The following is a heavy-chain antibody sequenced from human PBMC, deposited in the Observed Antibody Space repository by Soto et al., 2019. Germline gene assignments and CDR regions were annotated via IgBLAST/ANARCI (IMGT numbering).Heavy chain of an antibody. J-gene: IGHJ4*02. Sequence: QVQLRESGPGLVKPSETLSLSCTVSGDSITKISSRGDYWGWIRQAPGKGLEWIGSIYYIGSTFYNPSLKSRLTMSVDTSKNEFSLKLSSVTAADTAVYYCARLPRDDEDSSGYFDYWGRGTLVTVSS. CDR3: ARLPRDDEDSSGYFDY. V-gene: IGHV4-39*01. D-gene: IGHD3-22*01. CDR1: GDSITKISSRGDY. CDR2: IYYIGST.